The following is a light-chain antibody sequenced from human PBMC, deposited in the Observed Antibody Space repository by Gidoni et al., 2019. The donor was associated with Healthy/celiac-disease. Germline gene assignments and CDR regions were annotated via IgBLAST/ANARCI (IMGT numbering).Light chain of an antibody. Sequence: EIVLTQSPGTLSLSPGERATLSCRASQSVSSSYLAWYQQKPGQAPRLLIYCASSRATGIPDRFRGSGSGTDFTLTISRLEPEDFAVYYCQQYGSSPYTFGQGTKLEIK. CDR1: QSVSSSY. V-gene: IGKV3-20*01. CDR3: QQYGSSPYT. CDR2: CAS. J-gene: IGKJ2*01.